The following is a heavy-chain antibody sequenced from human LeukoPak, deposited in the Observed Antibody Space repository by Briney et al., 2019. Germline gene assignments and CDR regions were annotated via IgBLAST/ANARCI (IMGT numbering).Heavy chain of an antibody. CDR3: ARDVYYYDSSGYYYHFDY. J-gene: IGHJ4*02. Sequence: SETLSLTCTVSGGSISSYYWSWIRQPAGKGLEWIGRIYTSGSTNYNPSLKSRVTMSVDTSKNQFSLKLSSVTAADTAVYYCARDVYYYDSSGYYYHFDYWGQGTLVTVSS. CDR1: GGSISSYY. CDR2: IYTSGST. V-gene: IGHV4-4*07. D-gene: IGHD3-22*01.